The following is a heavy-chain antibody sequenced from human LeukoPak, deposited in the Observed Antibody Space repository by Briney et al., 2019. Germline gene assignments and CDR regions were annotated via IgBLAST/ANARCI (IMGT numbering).Heavy chain of an antibody. V-gene: IGHV4-4*07. CDR1: GGSISSYY. J-gene: IGHJ5*02. D-gene: IGHD6-19*01. Sequence: SETLSLTCTVSGGSISSYYWSWIRQPAGKGLEWIGRIYTSGSTNYNPSLKSRVTISVDTSKNQFSLKLSSVTAADTAVYYCARGRIAVAGTGGHNWFDPWGQGTLVTVSS. CDR3: ARGRIAVAGTGGHNWFDP. CDR2: IYTSGST.